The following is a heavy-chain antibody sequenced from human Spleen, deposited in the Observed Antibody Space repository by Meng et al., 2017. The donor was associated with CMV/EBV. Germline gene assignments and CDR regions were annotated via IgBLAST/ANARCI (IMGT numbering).Heavy chain of an antibody. CDR2: IYWNDDK. J-gene: IGHJ5*01. Sequence: CTFSGLSLSTNGVGVGWIRQPPGKALEWLALIYWNDDKRYSPSLKNRLTITKDTSKNQVVLTMTNMDPVDTGTYYCTHSPFRSSWSDFWGQGTLVTVSS. CDR1: GLSLSTNGVG. CDR3: THSPFRSSWSDF. V-gene: IGHV2-5*01. D-gene: IGHD6-13*01.